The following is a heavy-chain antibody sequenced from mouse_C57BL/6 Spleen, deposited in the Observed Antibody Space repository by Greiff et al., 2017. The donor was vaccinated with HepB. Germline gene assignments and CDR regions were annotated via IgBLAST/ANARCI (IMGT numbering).Heavy chain of an antibody. Sequence: QVQLQQPGAELVMPGASVKLSCKASGYTFTSYWMHWVKQRPGQGLEWIGEIDPSDSYTNYNQKFKGKSTLTVDKSSSTAYMQLSSLTSEDSAVYYCAREGIFVDMGYPHFDNWGEGTTLTVSS. V-gene: IGHV1-69*01. CDR3: AREGIFVDMGYPHFDN. J-gene: IGHJ2*01. CDR1: GYTFTSYW. CDR2: IDPSDSYT. D-gene: IGHD1-1*02.